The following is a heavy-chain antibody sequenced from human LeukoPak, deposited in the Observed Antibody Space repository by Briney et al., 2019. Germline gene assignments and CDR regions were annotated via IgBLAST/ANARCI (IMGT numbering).Heavy chain of an antibody. CDR1: GGXIRSYY. V-gene: IGHV4-59*01. CDR3: ARGGWSHDS. J-gene: IGHJ5*02. D-gene: IGHD6-19*01. Sequence: SETLSLTCTVSGGXIRSYYCSWIRQPPGKGLEWIGFIYYSGSTKYNPSLKSRVNISVDTSKNQFSLKLSSVTAADTAVYYCARGGWSHDSWGQGTLITVSS. CDR2: IYYSGST.